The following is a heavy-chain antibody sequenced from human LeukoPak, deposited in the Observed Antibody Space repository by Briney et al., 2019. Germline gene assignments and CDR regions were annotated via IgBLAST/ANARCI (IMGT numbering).Heavy chain of an antibody. CDR3: AKLNSGAFDI. J-gene: IGHJ3*02. CDR1: GFTFDDYA. V-gene: IGHV3-43*02. CDR2: ISGDGGST. D-gene: IGHD2/OR15-2a*01. Sequence: GGSLRLSCAASGFTFDDYAMHWVRQAPRKGLEWVSLISGDGGSTYYAESVKGRFTISRDNSKNSLYLQMNSLRTEDTALYYCAKLNSGAFDIWGQGTMVTVSS.